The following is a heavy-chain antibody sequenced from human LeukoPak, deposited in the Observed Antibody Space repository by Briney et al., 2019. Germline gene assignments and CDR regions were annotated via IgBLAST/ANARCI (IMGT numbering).Heavy chain of an antibody. V-gene: IGHV1-24*01. CDR1: GYTLTELS. CDR3: ARAGQYYYGSGSYSDY. CDR2: FDPEDGET. D-gene: IGHD3-10*01. Sequence: ASAKVSCKVSGYTLTELSMHWVRQAPGKGLEWMGGFDPEDGETIYAQKFQGRVTMTEDTSTDTAYMELSSLRSEDTAVYYCARAGQYYYGSGSYSDYWGQGTLVTVSS. J-gene: IGHJ4*02.